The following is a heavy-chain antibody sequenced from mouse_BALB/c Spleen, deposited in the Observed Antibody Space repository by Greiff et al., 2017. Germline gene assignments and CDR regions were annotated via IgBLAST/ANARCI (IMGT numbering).Heavy chain of an antibody. V-gene: IGHV5-17*02. J-gene: IGHJ2*01. Sequence: EVKVVESGGGLVQPGGSRKLSCAASGFTFSSFGMHWVRQAPEKGLEWVAYISSGSSTIYYADTVKGRFTISRDNPKNTLFLQMTSLRSEDTAMYYCARGRYGYDDGYFDYWGQGTTLTVSS. CDR2: ISSGSSTI. CDR1: GFTFSSFG. D-gene: IGHD2-2*01. CDR3: ARGRYGYDDGYFDY.